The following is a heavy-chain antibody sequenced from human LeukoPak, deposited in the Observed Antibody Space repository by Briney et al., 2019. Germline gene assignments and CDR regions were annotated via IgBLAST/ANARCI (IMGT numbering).Heavy chain of an antibody. CDR3: ARDSGYYDSSGYRHAFDI. CDR1: GGSISSGSYY. V-gene: IGHV4-61*02. CDR2: IYTSGNT. J-gene: IGHJ3*02. D-gene: IGHD3-22*01. Sequence: SQTLSLTCTVSGGSISSGSYYWSWIRQPAGKGLEYIGRIYTSGNTNYNPSLKSRVTISVDTSKNQFSLKLSSVTAADTAVYYCARDSGYYDSSGYRHAFDIWGQGTMVTVSS.